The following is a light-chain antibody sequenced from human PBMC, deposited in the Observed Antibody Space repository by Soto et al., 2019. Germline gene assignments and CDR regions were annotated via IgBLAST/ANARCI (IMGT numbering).Light chain of an antibody. CDR3: QQYNNWPWT. CDR1: QSVSSSY. V-gene: IGKV3-20*01. J-gene: IGKJ1*01. Sequence: IVLTQSPGTLSLSPGERATLSCRASQSVSSSYLAWYQQKPGQAPRLLIYGASSRATGIPDRFSGSGSGTDFTLTISRLEPEDFAVYYCQQYNNWPWTFGQGTKVDI. CDR2: GAS.